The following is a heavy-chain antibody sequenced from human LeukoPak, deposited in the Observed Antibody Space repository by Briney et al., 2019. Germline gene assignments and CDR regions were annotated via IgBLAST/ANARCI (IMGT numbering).Heavy chain of an antibody. D-gene: IGHD1-26*01. Sequence: PGGSLRLSCAASGFTFSSYSMNWVRQAPGKGLEWVSYISSSSSTIYYADSVKGRFTISRDNAKNSLYLQTNSLRAEDTAVYYCAVGATTFIEHYFDYWGQGTLVTVSS. CDR1: GFTFSSYS. V-gene: IGHV3-48*04. CDR3: AVGATTFIEHYFDY. J-gene: IGHJ4*02. CDR2: ISSSSSTI.